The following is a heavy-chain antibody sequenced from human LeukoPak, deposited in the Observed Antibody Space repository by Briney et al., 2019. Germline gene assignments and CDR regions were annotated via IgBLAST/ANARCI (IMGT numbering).Heavy chain of an antibody. D-gene: IGHD3-22*01. CDR1: GGSISSDY. V-gene: IGHV4-59*01. J-gene: IGHJ4*02. CDR2: IYYRGST. Sequence: PSETLSLTCTVSGGSISSDYWSWIRQPPGKGLEWIVYIYYRGSTNYNPSLKSRVTISVDTSKNQFSLKLSSVTAADTAVYYCARLSGYSSGHYYSDYWGQGTLVTVSS. CDR3: ARLSGYSSGHYYSDY.